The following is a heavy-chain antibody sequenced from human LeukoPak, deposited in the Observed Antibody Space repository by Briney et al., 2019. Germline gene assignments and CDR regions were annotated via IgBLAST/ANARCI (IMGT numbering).Heavy chain of an antibody. CDR1: GFTFSSYS. CDR2: ISSSSSYI. Sequence: GGSLRLSCAASGFTFSSYSMNWVRQAPGKGLEWVSSISSSSSYIYYADSVKGRFTISRDNAKSSLYLQMNSLRAEDTAVYYCARDNGYGDPFDYWGQGTLVTVSS. J-gene: IGHJ4*02. V-gene: IGHV3-21*01. CDR3: ARDNGYGDPFDY. D-gene: IGHD4-17*01.